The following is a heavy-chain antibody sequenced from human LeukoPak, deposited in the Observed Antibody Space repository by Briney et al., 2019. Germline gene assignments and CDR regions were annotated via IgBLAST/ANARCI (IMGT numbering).Heavy chain of an antibody. D-gene: IGHD6-19*01. J-gene: IGHJ3*02. CDR1: GFTVSSNY. CDR2: IYSGGST. CDR3: AMVGWCLPHDAFDI. Sequence: GGSLRLSCAASGFTVSSNYMSWVRQAPGKGLEWVSVIYSGGSTYYADSVKGRFTISRDNSKNTLYLQMNSLRAEDTAVYYCAMVGWCLPHDAFDIWGQGTMVTVSS. V-gene: IGHV3-53*01.